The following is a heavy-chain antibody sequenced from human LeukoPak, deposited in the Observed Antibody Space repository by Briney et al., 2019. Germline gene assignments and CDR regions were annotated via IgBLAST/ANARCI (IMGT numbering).Heavy chain of an antibody. Sequence: SETLSLTCAVYGGSFSGYYWSWIRQPPGKGLEWIGEINHSGSTNYNPSLKSRVTISVDTSKNQFSLKLSSVTAADTAVYYCARLLDYGDYVDYWGQGTLVTVSS. CDR1: GGSFSGYY. CDR3: ARLLDYGDYVDY. J-gene: IGHJ4*02. D-gene: IGHD4-17*01. V-gene: IGHV4-34*01. CDR2: INHSGST.